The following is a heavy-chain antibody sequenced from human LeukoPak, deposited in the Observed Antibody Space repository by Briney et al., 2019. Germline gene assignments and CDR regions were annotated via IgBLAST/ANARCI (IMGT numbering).Heavy chain of an antibody. CDR3: ARVRGAAAGRVPPGD. J-gene: IGHJ4*02. CDR2: IKQDGSEK. D-gene: IGHD6-13*01. V-gene: IGHV3-7*01. Sequence: GGYLRLSCAASGFTFSSYAMSWVRQAPGKGLEWVANIKQDGSEKYYVDSVKGRFTISRDNAKNSLYLQMNSLRAEDTAVYYCARVRGAAAGRVPPGDWGQGTLVTVSS. CDR1: GFTFSSYA.